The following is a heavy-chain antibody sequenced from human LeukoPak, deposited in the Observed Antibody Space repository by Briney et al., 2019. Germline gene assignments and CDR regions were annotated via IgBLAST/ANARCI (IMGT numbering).Heavy chain of an antibody. V-gene: IGHV1-18*01. D-gene: IGHD3-3*01. CDR3: ARWGVDFWSGYPLPYFDY. CDR1: GYTFTSYG. Sequence: ASVKVSCKASGYTFTSYGISWVRQAPGQGLEWMRWISAYNGNTNYAQKLQGRVTTTTDTSTSTAYMELRSLRSDDTAVYYCARWGVDFWSGYPLPYFDYWGQGTLVTVSS. CDR2: ISAYNGNT. J-gene: IGHJ4*02.